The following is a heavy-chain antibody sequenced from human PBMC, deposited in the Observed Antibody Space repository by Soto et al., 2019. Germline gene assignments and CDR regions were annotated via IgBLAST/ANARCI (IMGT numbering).Heavy chain of an antibody. V-gene: IGHV1-24*01. CDR3: ATASFWFGKYGMDV. CDR1: GYTLTELS. D-gene: IGHD3-10*01. Sequence: ASVKVSCKVSGYTLTELSMHWVRPAPGKGLEWMGGFDPEDGETIYAQKFQGRVTMTEDTSTDTAYMGLSSLRSEDTAVYYCATASFWFGKYGMDVWGQGTTVTVSS. CDR2: FDPEDGET. J-gene: IGHJ6*02.